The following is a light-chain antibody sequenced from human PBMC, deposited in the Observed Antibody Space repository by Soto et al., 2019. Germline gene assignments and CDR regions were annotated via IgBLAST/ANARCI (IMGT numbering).Light chain of an antibody. CDR1: SSDVGAYNY. Sequence: QSALTQPPSASGSPGQSVTISCTGTSSDVGAYNYVSWYQQHAGKAPKLVIYEVTKRPSGVPARFSGSKSANAASLPVSGIQAEDEADYYCSSFASSNTWVFGGGTQLTVL. V-gene: IGLV2-8*01. J-gene: IGLJ3*02. CDR3: SSFASSNTWV. CDR2: EVT.